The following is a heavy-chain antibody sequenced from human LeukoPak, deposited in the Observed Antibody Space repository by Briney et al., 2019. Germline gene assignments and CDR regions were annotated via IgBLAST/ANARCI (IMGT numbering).Heavy chain of an antibody. CDR1: GYTLTGYG. Sequence: ASVKVSCKASGYTLTGYGISGVRQAPGQGLEWMGWISAYNGNTNYVQKFQGRVTMTRDTSTSTVYMELSSLRSEDTAVYYCAGVESPTYYYDRSGYYYQYFQHWGQGTLVTVSS. CDR2: ISAYNGNT. CDR3: AGVESPTYYYDRSGYYYQYFQH. J-gene: IGHJ1*01. D-gene: IGHD3-22*01. V-gene: IGHV1-18*01.